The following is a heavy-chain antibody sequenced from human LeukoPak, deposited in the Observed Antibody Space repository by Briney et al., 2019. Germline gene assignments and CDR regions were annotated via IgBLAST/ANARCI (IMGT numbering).Heavy chain of an antibody. J-gene: IGHJ3*02. V-gene: IGHV4-59*08. D-gene: IGHD1-26*01. CDR3: ARQDSGSYLNPLHI. CDR2: IYYTGST. Sequence: LSETLSLTCTVSGGSISSYYWSWVRQPPGKGLEWIGYIYYTGSTNYNPSLKSRVTISVDTSKNQFSLKLSSVTAADTAVYYCARQDSGSYLNPLHIWGQGTMVTVSS. CDR1: GGSISSYY.